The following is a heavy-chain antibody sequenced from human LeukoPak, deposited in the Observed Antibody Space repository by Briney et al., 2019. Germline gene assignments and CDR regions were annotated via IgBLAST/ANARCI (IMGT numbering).Heavy chain of an antibody. CDR3: AKDRDILTGWAYYFDY. V-gene: IGHV3-30*02. Sequence: QPGGSLRLSCAASGFTFSSYGMHWVPQAPGKGLDWVAFIGYDGSNKYYADSVKGRFTISRDNSKNTLYLQMNSLRAEDTAVYYCAKDRDILTGWAYYFDYWGQGTLVTVSS. CDR1: GFTFSSYG. CDR2: IGYDGSNK. D-gene: IGHD3-9*01. J-gene: IGHJ4*02.